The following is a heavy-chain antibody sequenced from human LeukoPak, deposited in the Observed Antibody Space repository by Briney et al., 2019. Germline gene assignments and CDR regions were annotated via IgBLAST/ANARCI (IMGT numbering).Heavy chain of an antibody. V-gene: IGHV3-23*01. Sequence: GGSLRLSCAASGFTFSSYAMSWVRQAPGKGLEWVSAISGSGGSTYYADSVKGRFTISRDNSKSTLYLQMNSLRAEDTAVYYCAKDPAHYYDSSGPGGYFDYWGQGTLVTVSS. D-gene: IGHD3-22*01. CDR1: GFTFSSYA. CDR2: ISGSGGST. J-gene: IGHJ4*02. CDR3: AKDPAHYYDSSGPGGYFDY.